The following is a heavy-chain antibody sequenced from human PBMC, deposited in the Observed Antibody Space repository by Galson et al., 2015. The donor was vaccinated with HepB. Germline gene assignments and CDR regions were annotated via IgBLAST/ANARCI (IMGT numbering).Heavy chain of an antibody. CDR3: ASGFPYYYDSSGYYGDFDY. CDR1: GYSFTSYW. V-gene: IGHV5-10-1*01. Sequence: QSGAEVKKPGESLRISCKGSGYSFTSYWISWVRQMPGKGLEWMGRIDPSDSYTNYSPSFQGHVAISADKSISTAYLQWSSLKASDTAMYYCASGFPYYYDSSGYYGDFDYWGQGTLVTVSS. J-gene: IGHJ4*02. CDR2: IDPSDSYT. D-gene: IGHD3-22*01.